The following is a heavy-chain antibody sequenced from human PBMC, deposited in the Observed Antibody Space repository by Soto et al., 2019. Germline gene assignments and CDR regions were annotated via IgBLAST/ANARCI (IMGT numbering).Heavy chain of an antibody. CDR1: GFTVSSNY. CDR3: AREGEGLIDY. V-gene: IGHV3-53*01. CDR2: IYSGGNT. Sequence: GGSLRLSXAASGFTVSSNYMSWVRQAPGKGLEWISVIYSGGNTYYADSVKGRFTISRDNSKNTLYLQMSNLRAEDTAVYYCAREGEGLIDYWGQGTLVTVSS. J-gene: IGHJ4*02.